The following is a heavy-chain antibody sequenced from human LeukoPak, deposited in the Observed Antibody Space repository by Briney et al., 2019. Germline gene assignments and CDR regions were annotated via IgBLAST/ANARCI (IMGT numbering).Heavy chain of an antibody. V-gene: IGHV3-33*01. Sequence: GGSLRLSCAASGFTFSSYGMHWVRQAPGKGLDWVAVIWYDGSNNYYADSVKGRFTISRDNSKNSLYLQMNSLRAEDTAVYYCATYYDILTGYHFDYWGQGTLVTVSS. J-gene: IGHJ4*02. CDR2: IWYDGSNN. CDR3: ATYYDILTGYHFDY. CDR1: GFTFSSYG. D-gene: IGHD3-9*01.